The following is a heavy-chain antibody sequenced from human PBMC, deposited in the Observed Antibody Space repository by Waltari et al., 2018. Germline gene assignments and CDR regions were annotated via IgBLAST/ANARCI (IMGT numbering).Heavy chain of an antibody. CDR3: AKGSGNSRPYYFDS. D-gene: IGHD1-26*01. CDR2: MSGSGGYT. CDR1: GFTFSSYA. J-gene: IGHJ4*02. Sequence: EVQLEESGGGFVQPGGSLRLPCAAFGFTFSSYAMAWVRQAPGKGLGWVSAMSGSGGYTYYADSVKGLFTISRDNSLYLEMNSLRAEDTAIYYCAKGSGNSRPYYFDSWGQGTLVTVSS. V-gene: IGHV3-23*04.